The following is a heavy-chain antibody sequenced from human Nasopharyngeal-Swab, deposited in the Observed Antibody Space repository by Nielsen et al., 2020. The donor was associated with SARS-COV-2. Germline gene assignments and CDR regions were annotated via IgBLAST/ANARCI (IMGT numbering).Heavy chain of an antibody. Sequence: GESLKISCAASGFIFSSRRMSWVRQAPGKGLEWVADITEDGSEKYYVDSVNGRFTISRDNAKTSVSLQMNSLRAEDTAVYFCARSARPDYWGQGTLVTVSS. J-gene: IGHJ4*02. V-gene: IGHV3-7*02. CDR2: ITEDGSEK. CDR1: GFIFSSRR. CDR3: ARSARPDY.